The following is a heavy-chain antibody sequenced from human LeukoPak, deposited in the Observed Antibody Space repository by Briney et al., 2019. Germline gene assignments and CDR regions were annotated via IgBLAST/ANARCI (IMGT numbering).Heavy chain of an antibody. CDR3: AKRIAAQENFDY. V-gene: IGHV3-53*01. Sequence: PGGSLRLSCAVSGFTVSSNYMTWVRPAPGKGLEWVSVIYSGGTTYYTDSVKGRFTISRDNSRNTVYLQMNSLRAEDTAVYYCAKRIAAQENFDYWGQGTLVTVSS. D-gene: IGHD6-6*01. CDR1: GFTVSSNY. CDR2: IYSGGTT. J-gene: IGHJ4*02.